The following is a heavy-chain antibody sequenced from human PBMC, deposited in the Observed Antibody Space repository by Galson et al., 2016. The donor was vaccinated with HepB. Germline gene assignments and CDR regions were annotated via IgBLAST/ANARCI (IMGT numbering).Heavy chain of an antibody. CDR1: AFTFSDYA. J-gene: IGHJ4*02. D-gene: IGHD6-19*01. CDR3: ARERPDIAVAAFDY. CDR2: ISSDGSSR. V-gene: IGHV3-30*07. Sequence: SLRLSCAASAFTFSDYAIHWVRQAPGKGLEWVTFISSDGSSRSYAGSVKGRYTISRDNSKNTLYLQMNSLRAEDTAVYYCARERPDIAVAAFDYWGQGTLVTVSS.